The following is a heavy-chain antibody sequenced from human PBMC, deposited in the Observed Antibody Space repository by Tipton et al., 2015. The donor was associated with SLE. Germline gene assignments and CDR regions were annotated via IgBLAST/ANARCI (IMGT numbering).Heavy chain of an antibody. D-gene: IGHD6-13*01. CDR1: GFTFSSYW. CDR2: INSDGSST. J-gene: IGHJ3*02. Sequence: SLRLSCAASGFTFSSYWMHWVRQVPGKGLVWVSRINSDGSSTTYADSVKGRFTISRDNAKNTLYLQMNSLRAEDTAVYYCARDSARSSRWYGDAFDIWGPRDNGHRLF. CDR3: ARDSARSSRWYGDAFDI. V-gene: IGHV3-74*01.